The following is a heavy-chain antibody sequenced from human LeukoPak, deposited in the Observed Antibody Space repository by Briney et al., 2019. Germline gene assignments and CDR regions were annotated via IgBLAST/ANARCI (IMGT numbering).Heavy chain of an antibody. Sequence: GGSLRLSCAPSGFTFSSYWMHWVRQAPGKGLVWVSRIISDGSSTSYADSAKGRFTTSRDNAKNTLYLQMNSLRAEDTAVYYCAREMAVAVKILDYWGQGTLVTVSS. V-gene: IGHV3-74*01. D-gene: IGHD6-19*01. CDR2: IISDGSST. CDR3: AREMAVAVKILDY. CDR1: GFTFSSYW. J-gene: IGHJ4*02.